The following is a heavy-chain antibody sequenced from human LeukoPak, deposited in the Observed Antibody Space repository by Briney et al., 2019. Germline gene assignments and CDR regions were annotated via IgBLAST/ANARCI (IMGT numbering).Heavy chain of an antibody. J-gene: IGHJ5*02. CDR1: GGTFSSYA. D-gene: IGHD1-14*01. Sequence: SVTVSCTASGGTFSSYAISWVRQAPGQGLEWMGGIIPIFGTANYAQKFQGRVTIAADESTSTAYMELSSLRSEDTAVYYCARDEEAAATNRAYNWFDPWGQGTLVTVSS. V-gene: IGHV1-69*13. CDR2: IIPIFGTA. CDR3: ARDEEAAATNRAYNWFDP.